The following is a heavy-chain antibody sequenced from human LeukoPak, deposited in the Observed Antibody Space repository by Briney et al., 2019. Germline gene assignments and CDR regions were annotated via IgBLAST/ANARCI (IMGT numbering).Heavy chain of an antibody. D-gene: IGHD3-16*01. Sequence: GGSLRLSCSASGFTFSDYDMNWVRQAPGKGLEWFSSISGLSSYTYYGESVKGRFSISRDNAKNSLYLQMNSLGVEDTATYYCGRAFPPLRTSSAGDLWGQGILVTVSS. CDR3: GRAFPPLRTSSAGDL. CDR2: ISGLSSYT. J-gene: IGHJ4*02. V-gene: IGHV3-21*01. CDR1: GFTFSDYD.